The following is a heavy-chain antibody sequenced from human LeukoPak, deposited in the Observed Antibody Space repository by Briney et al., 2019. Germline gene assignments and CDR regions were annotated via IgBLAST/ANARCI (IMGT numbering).Heavy chain of an antibody. D-gene: IGHD5-18*01. Sequence: QAGGSLRLSCAASGFPFSNYAMSWVRQAPGRGLEWVSTIIKSGAATHYADTVKGRFTISRDNSKNTVSLQMNSLTAEDTAVYYCAKLWGIQAWSFDYWGQGTLSPSPQ. CDR3: AKLWGIQAWSFDY. V-gene: IGHV3-23*01. CDR1: GFPFSNYA. CDR2: IIKSGAAT. J-gene: IGHJ4*02.